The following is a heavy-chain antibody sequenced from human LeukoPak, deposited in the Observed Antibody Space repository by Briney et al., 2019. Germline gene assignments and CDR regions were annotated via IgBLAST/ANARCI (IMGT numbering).Heavy chain of an antibody. D-gene: IGHD3-3*01. CDR3: ARLLRRPNWFDP. CDR1: GGSISSYY. V-gene: IGHV4-59*08. J-gene: IGHJ5*02. CDR2: IYYSGST. Sequence: SETLSLTCTVSGGSISSYYWSWVRQPPGKGLEWIGYIYYSGSTNYNPSLKSRVTISVDTSKNQFSLKLSSVTAADTAVYYCARLLRRPNWFDPWGQGTLVTVSS.